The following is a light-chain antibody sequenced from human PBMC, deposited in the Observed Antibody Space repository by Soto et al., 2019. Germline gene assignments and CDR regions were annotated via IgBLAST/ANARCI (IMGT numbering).Light chain of an antibody. CDR3: QEYGRLPWT. V-gene: IGKV3-20*01. J-gene: IGKJ1*01. CDR2: GAS. Sequence: IGFTQSPVTLSLPPGERATLSCRASQSVSSSYLAWYQQKPGQAPRLLIYGASSRATGIPDRFSGSGSGTDFTLTISRLEPEDFAVYYCQEYGRLPWTFGQGTKVDIK. CDR1: QSVSSSY.